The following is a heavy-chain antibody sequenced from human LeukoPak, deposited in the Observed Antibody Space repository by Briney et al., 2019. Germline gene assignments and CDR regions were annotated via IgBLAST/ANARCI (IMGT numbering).Heavy chain of an antibody. J-gene: IGHJ6*03. D-gene: IGHD4-17*01. Sequence: GGSLRLSCAASGFTFSNYAMSWVRQAPGKGLEWVSSISGSGGSTYYADSVKGRFTISRDNAKNSLYLQMNSLRAEDTAVYYCATGRADYGDYVPYYYYYYMDVWGKGTTVTISS. CDR3: ATGRADYGDYVPYYYYYYMDV. CDR1: GFTFSNYA. CDR2: ISGSGGST. V-gene: IGHV3-23*01.